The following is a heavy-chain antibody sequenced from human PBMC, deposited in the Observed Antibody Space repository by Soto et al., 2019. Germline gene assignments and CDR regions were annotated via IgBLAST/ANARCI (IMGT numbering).Heavy chain of an antibody. J-gene: IGHJ4*02. CDR2: IYYSGST. CDR1: GGSVSSGSYY. V-gene: IGHV4-61*01. Sequence: QVQLQESGPGLVKPSETLSLTCTVSGGSVSSGSYYWSWIRQPPGKGLEWIGNIYYSGSTNYNPSLKSRVTISVDTSKNQFSLKLSSVAAADTAVYYCARLSRSSRFYFDYWGQGTLVTVSS. D-gene: IGHD6-13*01. CDR3: ARLSRSSRFYFDY.